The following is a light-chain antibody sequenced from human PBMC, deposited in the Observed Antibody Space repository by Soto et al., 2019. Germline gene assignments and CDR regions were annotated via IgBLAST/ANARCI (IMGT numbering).Light chain of an antibody. V-gene: IGKV3-11*01. J-gene: IGKJ2*01. CDR1: QSVSSY. Sequence: EIVLTQSPATLSLSPGERATLSCRASQSVSSYLAWYQQKPGQAPRLLIYDASNRATGIPARFSGSGSGTDFTLTISSLEPEDFSVYYCPPCRNWPPYTFGQGTKLEIK. CDR3: PPCRNWPPYT. CDR2: DAS.